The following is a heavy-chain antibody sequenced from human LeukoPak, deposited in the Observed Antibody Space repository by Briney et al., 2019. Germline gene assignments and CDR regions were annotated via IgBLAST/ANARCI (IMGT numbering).Heavy chain of an antibody. CDR2: IRSKTNSYAT. CDR1: GFTFSGSA. Sequence: GGSLRLSCAASGFTFSGSAMHWVRQASGKGLEWVGRIRSKTNSYATSYAASVKGRFALSRDDSKNTAYLQMNSLRSEDTAVYYCARGGWAARRVGFGYWGQGTLVTVSS. D-gene: IGHD6-6*01. V-gene: IGHV3-73*01. CDR3: ARGGWAARRVGFGY. J-gene: IGHJ4*02.